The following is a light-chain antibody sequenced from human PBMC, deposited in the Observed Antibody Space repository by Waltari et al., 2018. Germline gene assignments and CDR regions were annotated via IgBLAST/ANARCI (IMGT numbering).Light chain of an antibody. V-gene: IGKV1-5*03. CDR2: QTS. CDR1: QTISYW. CDR3: QQYNSYPGT. Sequence: DIRMTQSPSTLSASVGDRVTITCRASQTISYWWAWYQLKPGKAPKLLIYQTSYLQPGVPSRFSGSGSETEFTLTISSLQPDDFATYSCQQYNSYPGTFGQGTKVEI. J-gene: IGKJ1*01.